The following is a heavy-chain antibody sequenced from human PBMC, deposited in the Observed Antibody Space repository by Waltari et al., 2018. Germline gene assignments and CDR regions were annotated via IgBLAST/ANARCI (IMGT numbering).Heavy chain of an antibody. CDR3: ARIPRGGSSSGVVDY. J-gene: IGHJ4*02. Sequence: QVQLVQSGAEVKKPGSSVKVSCKASGGTFSSYAISWVRQAPGHGLEWMGGSIPIFGTANYAQNFQCRVTITSDESTSTAYMELISLRSEDTAVYYCARIPRGGSSSGVVDYWGQGTLVTVSS. V-gene: IGHV1-69*13. CDR2: SIPIFGTA. D-gene: IGHD6-13*01. CDR1: GGTFSSYA.